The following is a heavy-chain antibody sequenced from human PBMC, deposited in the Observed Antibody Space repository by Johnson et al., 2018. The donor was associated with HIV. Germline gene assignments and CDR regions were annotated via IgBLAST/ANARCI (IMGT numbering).Heavy chain of an antibody. V-gene: IGHV3-66*02. CDR3: ARGAIKYSSSWLGAFDI. J-gene: IGHJ3*02. D-gene: IGHD6-6*01. CDR1: GFTVSSNY. Sequence: VQLVESGGGLVQPGGSLRLSCAASGFTVSSNYMSWVRQAPGKGLEWVSVIYSGGSTYYADSVKGRFTSSRDNSKNKLYLQMNSLRAEDTAVYYCARGAIKYSSSWLGAFDIWGQGTMVTVSS. CDR2: IYSGGST.